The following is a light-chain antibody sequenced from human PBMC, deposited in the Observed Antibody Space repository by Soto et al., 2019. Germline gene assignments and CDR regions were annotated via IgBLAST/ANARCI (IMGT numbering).Light chain of an antibody. V-gene: IGKV3-20*01. Sequence: EIVLTQSPGTLSLSPGEGATLSCRASQSVGSYLAWYQQKPGQAPRLLIFGASRRATGIPDRFSGSGSGTDFTLTISRLEPEDFAVYYCQQYGSSLPWTFGQGTKVDIK. J-gene: IGKJ1*01. CDR1: QSVGSY. CDR3: QQYGSSLPWT. CDR2: GAS.